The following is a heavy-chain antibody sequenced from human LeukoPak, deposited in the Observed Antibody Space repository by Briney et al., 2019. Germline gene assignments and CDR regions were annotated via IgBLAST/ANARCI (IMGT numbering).Heavy chain of an antibody. D-gene: IGHD4-23*01. V-gene: IGHV4-4*02. CDR3: LYGGNSGDWVY. Sequence: SGTLSLTCAVSGAPIRSSTNWWSWVRQPPGKGLEWIGEIFHSGSTNYNPSLKSRVTMSADKSKNQFSLNLSSVTAADTAVYYCLYGGNSGDWVYWGQGTLVTVSS. CDR1: GAPIRSSTNW. CDR2: IFHSGST. J-gene: IGHJ4*02.